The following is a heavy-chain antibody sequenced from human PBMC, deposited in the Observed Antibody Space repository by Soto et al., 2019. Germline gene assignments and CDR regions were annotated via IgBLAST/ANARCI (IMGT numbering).Heavy chain of an antibody. Sequence: QVQLVESGGGVVQPGRSLRLSCAASGFTFSSYGMHWVRQAPGKGLEWVAVISYDGSNKYYADSVKGRFTISRDNSKNTLYLQMTSLRAEDTAVYYCAKDRVVVVVAAALDCWGQGTLVTVSS. D-gene: IGHD2-15*01. J-gene: IGHJ4*02. CDR3: AKDRVVVVVAAALDC. CDR1: GFTFSSYG. V-gene: IGHV3-30*18. CDR2: ISYDGSNK.